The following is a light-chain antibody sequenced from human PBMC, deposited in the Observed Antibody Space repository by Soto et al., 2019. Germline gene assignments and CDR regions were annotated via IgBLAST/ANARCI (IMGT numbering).Light chain of an antibody. CDR2: EGT. CDR1: SSDVGGYNL. Sequence: SVLTQAASVSGSPGQSITVSCAGTSSDVGGYNLVSWYQQHPGKAPKLIIYEGTERPSGISPRFSGSKSGNTASLTISGLQAEDEADYYCSSYTSSSIYVFGSGTKVTVL. CDR3: SSYTSSSIYV. J-gene: IGLJ1*01. V-gene: IGLV2-23*01.